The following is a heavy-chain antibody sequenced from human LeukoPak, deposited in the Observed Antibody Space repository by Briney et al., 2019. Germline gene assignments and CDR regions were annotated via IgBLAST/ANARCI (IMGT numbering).Heavy chain of an antibody. D-gene: IGHD3-9*01. CDR3: AKAGYDAFDI. CDR1: GYTFTSYG. Sequence: ASVKVSCKASGYTFTSYGISWVRQAPGQGLEWMGWLRAYNGNTNYAQKLQGRVTMTTDTSTRTAYMELRSMRSDDTAVYYCAKAGYDAFDIWGQGTMVTVST. V-gene: IGHV1-18*01. J-gene: IGHJ3*02. CDR2: LRAYNGNT.